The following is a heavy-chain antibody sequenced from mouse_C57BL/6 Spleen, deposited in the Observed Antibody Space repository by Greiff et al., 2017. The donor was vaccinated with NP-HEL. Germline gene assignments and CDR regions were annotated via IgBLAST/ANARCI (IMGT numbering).Heavy chain of an antibody. D-gene: IGHD1-1*02. CDR2: ISYDGSN. CDR3: AREKLSFDY. V-gene: IGHV3-6*01. CDR1: GYSITSGYY. J-gene: IGHJ2*01. Sequence: DVQLQESGPGLVKPSQSLSLTCSVTGYSITSGYYWNWIRQFPGNKLEWMGYISYDGSNNYNPSLKNRISITRDTSKNQFFLKLNSVTTEDTATYYCAREKLSFDYWGQGTTLTVSS.